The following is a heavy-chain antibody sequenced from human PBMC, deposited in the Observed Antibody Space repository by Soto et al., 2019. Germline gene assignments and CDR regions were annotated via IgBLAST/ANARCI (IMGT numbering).Heavy chain of an antibody. CDR2: IYYSGRS. CDR3: ARQRTTVVTQAYFDH. J-gene: IGHJ4*02. Sequence: SETLSLTCTGSCGSITSSSYYWGWIRQPPGKGLEWIGGIYYSGRSYYNPSLKSRVTMSVDTSKNQFSLTLNSVTAADAAVYYCARQRTTVVTQAYFDHWGQGTLVTVSS. D-gene: IGHD4-17*01. CDR1: CGSITSSSYY. V-gene: IGHV4-39*01.